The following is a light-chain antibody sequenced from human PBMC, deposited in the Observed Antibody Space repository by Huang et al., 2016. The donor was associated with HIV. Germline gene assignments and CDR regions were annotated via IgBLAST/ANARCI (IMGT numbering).Light chain of an antibody. J-gene: IGKJ2*01. V-gene: IGKV3-20*01. Sequence: EIVLTQSPGTLSLSPGERATLSCRASQSVSSSYLAWYQQKHGQAPRLRIYGASSRATGIPDRFSGSGSGTDFTLTISRLEPEDFAVYYCQQYGSSPMYTFGQGTKLEIK. CDR2: GAS. CDR1: QSVSSSY. CDR3: QQYGSSPMYT.